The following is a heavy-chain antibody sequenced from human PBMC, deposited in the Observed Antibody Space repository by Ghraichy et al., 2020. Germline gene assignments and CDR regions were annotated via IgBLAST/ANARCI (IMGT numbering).Heavy chain of an antibody. CDR3: ARGFITGTARAFFDY. CDR1: GGSISTTGYY. CDR2: TSSGGNT. D-gene: IGHD1-14*01. V-gene: IGHV4-39*01. Sequence: LTCTVSGGSISTTGYYWGWIRRPPGKGLEWIGSTSSGGNTYYNPSLKSRVAISVDTSENQFSLKLNSVTAADTAVYFCARGFITGTARAFFDYWGRGAPVTVSS. J-gene: IGHJ4*02.